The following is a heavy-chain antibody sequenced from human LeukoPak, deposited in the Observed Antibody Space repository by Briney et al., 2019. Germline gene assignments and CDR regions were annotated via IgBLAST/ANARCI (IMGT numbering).Heavy chain of an antibody. V-gene: IGHV3-23*01. J-gene: IGHJ4*02. CDR3: AKSLRWGFDY. D-gene: IGHD4-23*01. CDR2: ISGSGGST. Sequence: AGGSLRLSCAASGFTFSSYAMSWVRQAPGKGLEWVSAISGSGGSTYYADSVKGRFTISRDNSKNTLYLQMNSLRGEDTAVSYCAKSLRWGFDYWGQGTLVTVSS. CDR1: GFTFSSYA.